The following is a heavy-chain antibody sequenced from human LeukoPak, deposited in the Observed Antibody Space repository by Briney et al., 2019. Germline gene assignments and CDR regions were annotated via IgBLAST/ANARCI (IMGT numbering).Heavy chain of an antibody. CDR3: ARGNEGRYGDYDWFDP. CDR2: MNPNSGNT. CDR1: GGTFSSYD. D-gene: IGHD4-17*01. Sequence: GASVKVSCKASGGTFSSYDINWVRQATGQGLEWMGWMNPNSGNTGYAQKFQGRVTITRNTSISTAYMELSSLRSEDTAVYYCARGNEGRYGDYDWFDPWGQGTLVTVSS. J-gene: IGHJ5*02. V-gene: IGHV1-8*03.